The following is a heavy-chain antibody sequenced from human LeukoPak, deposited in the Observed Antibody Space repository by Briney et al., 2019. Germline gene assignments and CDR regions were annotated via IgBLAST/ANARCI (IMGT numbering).Heavy chain of an antibody. D-gene: IGHD2-15*01. CDR2: ISSSSSYI. V-gene: IGHV3-21*01. CDR1: GFTFSSYS. CDR3: ARASGYCSGGSCYEAFDI. Sequence: GGSLSLSCEASGFTFSSYSMNWVRQAPGKGLEWVSSISSSSSYIYYADSVKGRFTISRDNAKNSLYLQMNSLRAEDTAVYYCARASGYCSGGSCYEAFDIWGQGTMVTVSS. J-gene: IGHJ3*02.